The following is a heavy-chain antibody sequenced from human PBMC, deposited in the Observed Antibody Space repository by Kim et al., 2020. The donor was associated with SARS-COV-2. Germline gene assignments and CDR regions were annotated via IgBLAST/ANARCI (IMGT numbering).Heavy chain of an antibody. D-gene: IGHD3-3*01. CDR3: AKDRTYYDFWSGYSSSYYYYGMDV. Sequence: GGSLRLSCAASGFTFSSYGMHWVRQAPGKGLEWVAVISYDGSNKYYADSVKGRFTISRDNSKNTLYLQMNSLRAEDTAVYYCAKDRTYYDFWSGYSSSYYYYGMDVGGQGTTVTVSS. CDR2: ISYDGSNK. J-gene: IGHJ6*02. CDR1: GFTFSSYG. V-gene: IGHV3-30*18.